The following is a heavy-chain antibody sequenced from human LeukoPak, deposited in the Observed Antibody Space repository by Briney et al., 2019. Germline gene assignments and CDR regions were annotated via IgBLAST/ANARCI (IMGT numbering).Heavy chain of an antibody. CDR2: IYYSGST. J-gene: IGHJ4*02. V-gene: IGHV4-61*01. Sequence: PSETLSLTCTVSGGSISSSSYYWSWIRQPPGKGLEWIGYIYYSGSTNYNPSLKSRVTISVDTSKNQFSLKLSSVTAADTAVYYCAGIRFLERLFFDYWGQGTLVTVSS. CDR3: AGIRFLERLFFDY. D-gene: IGHD3-3*01. CDR1: GGSISSSSYY.